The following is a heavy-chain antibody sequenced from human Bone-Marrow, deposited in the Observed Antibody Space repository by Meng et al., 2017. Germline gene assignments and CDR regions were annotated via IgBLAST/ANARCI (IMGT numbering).Heavy chain of an antibody. D-gene: IGHD3-10*01. CDR2: IWYDGSNK. CDR3: ARWFGDFHFDY. Sequence: GESLKISCAASGFTFSSYGMHWVRQAPGKGLEWVAVIWYDGSNKYYADSVKGRFTISRHNSKNTLSLQMNSLRAEDTAVYYCARWFGDFHFDYWGQGTLVTVSS. V-gene: IGHV3-33*01. CDR1: GFTFSSYG. J-gene: IGHJ4*02.